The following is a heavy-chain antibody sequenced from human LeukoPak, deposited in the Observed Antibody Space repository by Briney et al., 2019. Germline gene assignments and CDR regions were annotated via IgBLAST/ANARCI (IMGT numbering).Heavy chain of an antibody. CDR3: ATTCVTGTEINY. CDR2: IKSKSLAGTT. Sequence: GGALRLSCAASGFSFSDAWLTWVRQAPGKGLEWVGHIKSKSLAGTTDYAAPVKGRLTISRDDSRNTLYLQMNSLKTEDTAVYYCATTCVTGTEINYWGQGTLVIVSS. J-gene: IGHJ4*02. CDR1: GFSFSDAW. D-gene: IGHD1/OR15-1a*01. V-gene: IGHV3-15*01.